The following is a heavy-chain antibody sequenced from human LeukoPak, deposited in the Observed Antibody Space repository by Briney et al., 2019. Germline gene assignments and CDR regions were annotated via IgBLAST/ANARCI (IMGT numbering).Heavy chain of an antibody. CDR1: GFTFSSYS. CDR3: ARGPYYYDSSGFWYFDY. Sequence: GGSLRLSCAASGFTFSSYSMNWVRQAPGKGLEWVSSISSSSSYIYYADSVKGRFTISRDNAKNSLYLQMNSLRAEDTAVYYCARGPYYYDSSGFWYFDYWGQGTLVTVSS. J-gene: IGHJ4*02. CDR2: ISSSSSYI. D-gene: IGHD3-22*01. V-gene: IGHV3-21*01.